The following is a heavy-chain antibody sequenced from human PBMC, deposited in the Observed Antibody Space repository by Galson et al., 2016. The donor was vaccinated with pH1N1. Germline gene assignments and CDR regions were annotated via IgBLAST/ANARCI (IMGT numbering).Heavy chain of an antibody. J-gene: IGHJ6*01. Sequence: TLSLTCSVSGGSIRIGGFYWSWVRQHPGKGLEWIGYIYHSGSTSYKPSLKSRVSISVDTSKNQFSLQLRSVTAADTAVYYCAGEYVVRGGGWDYGRDVRGPGTTVTVSS. CDR2: IYHSGST. D-gene: IGHD2/OR15-2a*01. V-gene: IGHV4-31*03. CDR1: GGSIRIGGFY. CDR3: AGEYVVRGGGWDYGRDV.